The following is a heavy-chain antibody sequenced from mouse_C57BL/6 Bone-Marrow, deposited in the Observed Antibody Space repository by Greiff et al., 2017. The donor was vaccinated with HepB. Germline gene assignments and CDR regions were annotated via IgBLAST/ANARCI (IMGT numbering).Heavy chain of an antibody. CDR3: ARRTGRDYAMDY. CDR1: GYTFTDYY. CDR2: INPNNGGT. D-gene: IGHD4-1*01. V-gene: IGHV1-26*01. J-gene: IGHJ4*01. Sequence: VQLQQSGPELVKPGASVKISCKASGYTFTDYYMNWVKQSHGKSLEWIGDINPNNGGTSYNQKFKGKATLTVDKSSSTAYMELRSLTSEDSAVYYCARRTGRDYAMDYWGQGTSVTVSS.